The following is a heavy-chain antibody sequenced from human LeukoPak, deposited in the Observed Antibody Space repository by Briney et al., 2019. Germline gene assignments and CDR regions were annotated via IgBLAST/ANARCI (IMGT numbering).Heavy chain of an antibody. CDR3: ASTHGPIDH. Sequence: SQTLSLTCSISGDSVSSNSAAWNWIRQSPLRGLEWLGRTYYRSKWYYEYAASVKSRITVKSDTSKNQFSLQLNSVTPEDTAVYYCASTHGPIDHWGQGTLVTVSS. J-gene: IGHJ5*02. CDR1: GDSVSSNSAA. V-gene: IGHV6-1*01. D-gene: IGHD2-8*01. CDR2: TYYRSKWYY.